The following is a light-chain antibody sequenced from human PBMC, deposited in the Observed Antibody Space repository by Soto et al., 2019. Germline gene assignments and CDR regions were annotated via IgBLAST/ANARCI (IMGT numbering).Light chain of an antibody. CDR3: SSYTSSSTLL. CDR1: SSDVGGYNY. V-gene: IGLV2-14*01. J-gene: IGLJ1*01. Sequence: QSALTQPASVSGSPGQSITISCTGTSSDVGGYNYVSWYQQHPGKAPKLMIYDVSKRPSGVSNRFSVSKYGNTASLTISGLQAEDEADSYCSSYTSSSTLLFGTGTKLTVL. CDR2: DVS.